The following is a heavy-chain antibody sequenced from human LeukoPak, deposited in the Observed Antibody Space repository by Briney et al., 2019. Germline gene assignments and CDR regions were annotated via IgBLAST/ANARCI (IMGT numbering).Heavy chain of an antibody. CDR1: GFTFSSYW. CDR3: ARVWGSITGTTGSFGY. CDR2: IKQDGSEK. J-gene: IGHJ4*02. D-gene: IGHD1-7*01. V-gene: IGHV3-7*01. Sequence: GGSLRLSCAASGFTFSSYWMSWVRQAPGRGLEWVANIKQDGSEKYYVDSVKGRFTISRDNAKNSLYLQMNSLRAEDTAVYYCARVWGSITGTTGSFGYWGQGTLVTVSS.